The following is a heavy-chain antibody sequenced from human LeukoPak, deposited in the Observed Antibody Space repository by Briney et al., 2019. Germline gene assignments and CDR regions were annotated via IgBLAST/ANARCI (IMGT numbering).Heavy chain of an antibody. CDR1: GFTFSSYA. CDR3: VRGYSSSWYVWFDP. D-gene: IGHD6-13*01. V-gene: IGHV3-23*01. J-gene: IGHJ5*02. Sequence: GGSLRLSCAASGFTFSSYAMSWVRQAPGKGLEWVSAISGSGGSTYYADSVKGRFTISRDNSKNTLYLQMNSLRAEDTAVYYCVRGYSSSWYVWFDPWGQGTLVTVSS. CDR2: ISGSGGST.